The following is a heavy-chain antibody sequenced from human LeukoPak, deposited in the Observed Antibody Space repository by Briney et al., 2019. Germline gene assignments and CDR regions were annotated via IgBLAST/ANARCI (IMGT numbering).Heavy chain of an antibody. V-gene: IGHV4-59*06. Sequence: SETLSLTCTVSGGSISSYYWSWIRQPAGKGLEWIGYIYYSGSTYYNPSLKSRVTISVDTSKNQFSLKLSSVTAADTAVYYCARGRSDYVFDYWGQGTLVTVSS. D-gene: IGHD4-17*01. J-gene: IGHJ4*02. CDR3: ARGRSDYVFDY. CDR2: IYYSGST. CDR1: GGSISSYY.